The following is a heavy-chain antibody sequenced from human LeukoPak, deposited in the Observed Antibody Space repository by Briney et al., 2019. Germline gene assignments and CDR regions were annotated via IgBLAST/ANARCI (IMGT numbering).Heavy chain of an antibody. CDR3: ATDLRHYYDSSGYLGK. CDR1: GYTLTELS. D-gene: IGHD3-22*01. V-gene: IGHV1-24*01. Sequence: ASVKVSCKVSGYTLTELSMHWVRQAPGKGLEWMGGFDPEDGETIYAQKFQGRVTMTEDTSTDTAYMELSSLRSEDTAVYYCATDLRHYYDSSGYLGKWGQGTLVTVSS. CDR2: FDPEDGET. J-gene: IGHJ4*02.